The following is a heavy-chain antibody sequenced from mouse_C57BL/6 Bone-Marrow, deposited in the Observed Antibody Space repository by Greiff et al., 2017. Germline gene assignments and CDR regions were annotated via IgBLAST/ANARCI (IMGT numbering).Heavy chain of an antibody. V-gene: IGHV1-59*01. Sequence: VKLMEPGAELVRPGTSVQLSCKASGYTFTSYWMHLVKQRPGQGLEWIGVIDPSDSYTNYNQKFKGKATLTVDTSSSTAYMQLSSLTSEDSAVYYCARPQTAQALYYYAMDYWGQGTSVTVSS. J-gene: IGHJ4*01. CDR1: GYTFTSYW. CDR3: ARPQTAQALYYYAMDY. CDR2: IDPSDSYT. D-gene: IGHD3-2*02.